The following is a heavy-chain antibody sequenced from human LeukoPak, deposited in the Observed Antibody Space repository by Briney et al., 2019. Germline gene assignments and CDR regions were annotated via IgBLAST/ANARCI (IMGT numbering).Heavy chain of an antibody. CDR2: ISYDGSNK. CDR3: AKGSSWYGGEYFQH. J-gene: IGHJ1*01. CDR1: GFTFSSYG. V-gene: IGHV3-30*18. D-gene: IGHD6-13*01. Sequence: GGSLRLSCAASGFTFSSYGMHWVRQAPGKGLEWVAVISYDGSNKYYADSVKGRFTISRDNSKNTLYLQMNSLRAEDTAVYYCAKGSSWYGGEYFQHWGQGTLVTVSS.